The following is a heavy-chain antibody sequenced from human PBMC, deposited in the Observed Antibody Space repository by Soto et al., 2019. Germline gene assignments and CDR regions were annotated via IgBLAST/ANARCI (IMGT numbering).Heavy chain of an antibody. CDR3: AHRVLRTVFGLVTTTAIYFDF. V-gene: IGHV2-5*02. CDR1: GFSLTTSGVG. Sequence: QITLKESGPTVVKPTETLILTCTFSGFSLTTSGVGVGWVRQSPGKAPEWLALIYWDDDKRYSTSLNSRLISTKDTSKNQVVLTMANVDPADTATYYCAHRVLRTVFGLVTTTAIYFDFWGPGTPVVVSS. CDR2: IYWDDDK. J-gene: IGHJ4*02. D-gene: IGHD3-3*01.